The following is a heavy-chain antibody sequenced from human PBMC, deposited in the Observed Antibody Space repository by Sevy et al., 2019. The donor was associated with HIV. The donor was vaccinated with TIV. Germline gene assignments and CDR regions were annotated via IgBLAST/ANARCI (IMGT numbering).Heavy chain of an antibody. CDR2: ISSSSSYI. Sequence: GGSLRLSCAGSGFTFNSHTMNWVRQAPGKGLEWVSSISSSSSYIYYGDSVKGRFTISRDNAKSSLFLQMNSLRAEDTAIYYCARVKGYGDYGAFDIWGQGTMVTVSS. V-gene: IGHV3-21*01. J-gene: IGHJ3*02. D-gene: IGHD4-17*01. CDR1: GFTFNSHT. CDR3: ARVKGYGDYGAFDI.